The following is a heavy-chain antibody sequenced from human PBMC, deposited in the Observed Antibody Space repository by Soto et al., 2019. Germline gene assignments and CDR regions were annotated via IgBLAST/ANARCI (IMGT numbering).Heavy chain of an antibody. Sequence: GGSLRLSCAASGFTFSSYSMNWVRQALGKGLEWVSYISSSSSTIYYADSVKGRFTISRDNAKNSLYLQMNSLRDEDTAVYYCARDHVGQSGYYAFDIWGQGTMVTVSS. CDR1: GFTFSSYS. V-gene: IGHV3-48*02. D-gene: IGHD3-22*01. J-gene: IGHJ3*02. CDR3: ARDHVGQSGYYAFDI. CDR2: ISSSSSTI.